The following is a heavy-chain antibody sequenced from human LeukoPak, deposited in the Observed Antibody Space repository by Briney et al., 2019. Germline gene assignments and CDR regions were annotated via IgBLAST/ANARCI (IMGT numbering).Heavy chain of an antibody. D-gene: IGHD5-12*01. CDR3: ANRYYSGYDLGY. J-gene: IGHJ4*02. CDR1: GFTFSSYA. Sequence: PGGSLRLSCAASGFTFSSYAMSWVRQAPGKGLEWVSAISGSGGSTYYADSVKGRFTISRDNPKNTLYLQMNSLRAEDTAVYYCANRYYSGYDLGYWGQGTLVAVSS. V-gene: IGHV3-23*01. CDR2: ISGSGGST.